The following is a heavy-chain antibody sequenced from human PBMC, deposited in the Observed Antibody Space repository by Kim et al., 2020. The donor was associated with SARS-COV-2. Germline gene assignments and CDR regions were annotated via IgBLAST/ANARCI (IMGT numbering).Heavy chain of an antibody. Sequence: GGSLRLSCAASGFTFSSYWMHWVRQAPGKGLVWVSRINSDGSSTSYADSVKGRFSISRDNAKNTLYLQMNSLRAEDTAVYYCAREGTYYDFWSGLPSSWGEGALGTASS. CDR2: INSDGSST. J-gene: IGHJ5*02. CDR1: GFTFSSYW. CDR3: AREGTYYDFWSGLPSS. V-gene: IGHV3-74*01. D-gene: IGHD3-3*01.